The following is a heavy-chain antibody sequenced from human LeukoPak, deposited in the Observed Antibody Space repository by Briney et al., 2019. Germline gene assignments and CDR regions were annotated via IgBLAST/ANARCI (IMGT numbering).Heavy chain of an antibody. J-gene: IGHJ6*03. CDR1: GYTLTGYY. V-gene: IGHV1-2*02. D-gene: IGHD2-15*01. Sequence: VASVKVSCKSSGYTLTGYYLHWVRQAPGQGLEWMGWIIPNSGGTNSAQKFQGRVTMTRDTSTSTVYMELSGLRSDDTAMYYCARRDGNCSGYSCRLSPLHYYYMDVWGKGTTVTVSS. CDR2: IIPNSGGT. CDR3: ARRDGNCSGYSCRLSPLHYYYMDV.